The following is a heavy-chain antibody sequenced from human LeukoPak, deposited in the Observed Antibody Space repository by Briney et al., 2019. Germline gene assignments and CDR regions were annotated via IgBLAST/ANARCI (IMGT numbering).Heavy chain of an antibody. Sequence: GGSLRLSCAASGFTFNSYAMSWVRQAPGKGLEWVSSISGTGGSTYYADSVKGRFTISRDNSKNTLYLQLKSLRAEDTAVYYCAKDIRNSGWFTTKSGDVDYWGQGTLVTVSS. CDR3: AKDIRNSGWFTTKSGDVDY. CDR2: ISGTGGST. D-gene: IGHD6-19*01. J-gene: IGHJ4*02. CDR1: GFTFNSYA. V-gene: IGHV3-23*01.